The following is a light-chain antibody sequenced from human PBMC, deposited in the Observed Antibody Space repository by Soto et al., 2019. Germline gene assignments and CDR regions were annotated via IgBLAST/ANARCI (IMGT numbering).Light chain of an antibody. CDR1: QSVSSN. Sequence: EIVMTQSPSPMPVSPWDRATLSCMASQSVSSNLAWYQQKPGQAPRLLIYGASTRATGIPARFSGSGSGTEFTLTISSLQSEDFAVYYCQQYSNSPRTFGQGTRVEI. CDR3: QQYSNSPRT. J-gene: IGKJ5*01. CDR2: GAS. V-gene: IGKV3-15*01.